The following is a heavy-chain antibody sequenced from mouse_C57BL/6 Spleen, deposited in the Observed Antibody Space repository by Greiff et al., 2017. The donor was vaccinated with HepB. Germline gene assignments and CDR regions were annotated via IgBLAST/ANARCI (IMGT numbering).Heavy chain of an antibody. Sequence: VHVKQSGPELVKPGASVKIPCKASGYTFTDYNMDWVKQSHGKSLEWIGDINPNNGGTIYNQKFKGKATLTVDKSSSTAYMELRSLTSEDTAVYYCARRDYDWGFAYWGQGTLVTVSA. D-gene: IGHD2-4*01. CDR1: GYTFTDYN. V-gene: IGHV1-18*01. CDR3: ARRDYDWGFAY. J-gene: IGHJ3*01. CDR2: INPNNGGT.